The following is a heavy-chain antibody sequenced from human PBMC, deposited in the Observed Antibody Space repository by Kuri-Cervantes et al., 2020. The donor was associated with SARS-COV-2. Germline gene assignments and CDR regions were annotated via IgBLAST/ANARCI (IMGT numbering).Heavy chain of an antibody. Sequence: SETLSLTCAVFGGSFSGYQWGWIRQSPGKGLEWIGEINHSGGTNYNSSLKSRVTISVDTSKNQFSLKLTSLTAADTAVYYCARGLIGLVPAPVLGLGPRYYYFHMDVWGQGTTVTVSS. V-gene: IGHV4-34*01. J-gene: IGHJ6*02. CDR3: ARGLIGLVPAPVLGLGPRYYYFHMDV. D-gene: IGHD2-2*01. CDR1: GGSFSGYQ. CDR2: INHSGGT.